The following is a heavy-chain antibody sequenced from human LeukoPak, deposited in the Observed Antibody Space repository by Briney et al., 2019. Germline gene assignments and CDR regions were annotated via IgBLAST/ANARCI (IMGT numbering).Heavy chain of an antibody. V-gene: IGHV4-30-2*01. Sequence: SETLSLTCAVSGGSISSGGYSWSWIRQPPGTGLEWIGYIYHSGSTYYNPSLKSRVTISVDRSKNQFSLKLSSVTAADTAVYYCARGGDDYGGNPFDYWGQGTLVTVSS. J-gene: IGHJ4*02. D-gene: IGHD4-23*01. CDR3: ARGGDDYGGNPFDY. CDR1: GGSISSGGYS. CDR2: IYHSGST.